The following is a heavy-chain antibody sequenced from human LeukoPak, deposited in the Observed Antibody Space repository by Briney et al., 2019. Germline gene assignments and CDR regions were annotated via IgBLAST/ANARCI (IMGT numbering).Heavy chain of an antibody. Sequence: GASVKVSCKVSGYTLTELSMHWVRQAPGKGLEWMGGFDPEDGETIYAQKFQGRVTMTTDTSTSTAYMELRSLRSDDTAVYYCAREHGDYSDDYWGQGTLVTVSS. CDR1: GYTLTELS. J-gene: IGHJ4*02. CDR3: AREHGDYSDDY. CDR2: FDPEDGET. D-gene: IGHD4-17*01. V-gene: IGHV1-24*01.